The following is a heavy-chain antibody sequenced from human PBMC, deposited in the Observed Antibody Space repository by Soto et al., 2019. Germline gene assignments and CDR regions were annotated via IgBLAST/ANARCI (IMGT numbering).Heavy chain of an antibody. D-gene: IGHD2-2*02. CDR3: GRVYCSSTSCYKRNWFAP. V-gene: IGHV3-21*01. J-gene: IGHJ5*02. CDR1: GFTFSSYS. Sequence: GGSLRLSCAASGFTFSSYSMNWVRQAPGKGLEWVSSISSSSSYIYYADSVKGRFTISRDNAKNSLYLQMNSLRAEDTAVYYCGRVYCSSTSCYKRNWFAPWGQGTLVTVSS. CDR2: ISSSSSYI.